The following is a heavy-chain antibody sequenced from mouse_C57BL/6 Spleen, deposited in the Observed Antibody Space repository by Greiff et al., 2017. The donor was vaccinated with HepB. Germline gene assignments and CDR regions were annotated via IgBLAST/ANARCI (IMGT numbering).Heavy chain of an antibody. J-gene: IGHJ4*01. V-gene: IGHV1-82*01. Sequence: VKLQESGPELVKPGASVKISCKASGYAFSSSWMNWVKQRPGKGLEWIGRIYPGDGDTNYNGKFKGKATLTADKSSSTAYMQLSSLTSEDSAVYFCARWSTPYAMDYWGQGTSVTVSS. CDR3: ARWSTPYAMDY. CDR1: GYAFSSSW. CDR2: IYPGDGDT. D-gene: IGHD5-1*01.